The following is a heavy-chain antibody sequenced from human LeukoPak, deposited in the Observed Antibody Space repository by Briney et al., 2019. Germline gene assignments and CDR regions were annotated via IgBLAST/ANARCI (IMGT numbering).Heavy chain of an antibody. D-gene: IGHD3-22*01. CDR3: TREGPESSGYSFDY. CDR1: GLTVSSNY. CDR2: IYSGGTT. Sequence: AGGSLRLSCAVSGLTVSSNYLSWIRQPPGKGLEWVSVIYSGGTTYYADSVKGRFTISRDNPKNKLYLQMNSLSAADTAVYYCTREGPESSGYSFDYWGRGTLVTVSS. V-gene: IGHV3-53*01. J-gene: IGHJ4*02.